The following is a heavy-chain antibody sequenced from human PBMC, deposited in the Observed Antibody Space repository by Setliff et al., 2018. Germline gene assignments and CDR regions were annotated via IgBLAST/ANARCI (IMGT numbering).Heavy chain of an antibody. CDR1: GGSISSSSYY. Sequence: SETLSLTCAVSGGSISSSSYYWGWIRQPPGKGLEWIGSIYYSGSTYYNPSLKSRVTISVDTSKNQFSLKLSSVTAADTAVYYCARRETYYNFWSGYYAYWGQGTLVTAPQ. CDR2: IYYSGST. CDR3: ARRETYYNFWSGYYAY. V-gene: IGHV4-39*07. D-gene: IGHD3-3*01. J-gene: IGHJ4*02.